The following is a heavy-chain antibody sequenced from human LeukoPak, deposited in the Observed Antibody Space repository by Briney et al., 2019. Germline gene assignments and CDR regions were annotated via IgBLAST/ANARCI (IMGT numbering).Heavy chain of an antibody. V-gene: IGHV3-74*01. CDR3: AKIDAY. CDR1: GFTFSRNW. CDR2: INSDGSIT. Sequence: GGSLRLSCAASGFTFSRNWMHWVRQAPGKGLVWVSRINSDGSITNYADSVKGRFTISRDNAKNTPYLQMSSLRAEDTAVYYCAKIDAYWGQRTLVTVSS. J-gene: IGHJ4*02.